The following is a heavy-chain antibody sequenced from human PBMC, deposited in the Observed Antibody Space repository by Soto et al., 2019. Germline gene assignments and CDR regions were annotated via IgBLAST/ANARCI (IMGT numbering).Heavy chain of an antibody. CDR3: ARDGSDYGIDV. D-gene: IGHD3-10*01. Sequence: SETLSLTCTVSGDSIRSGNNYWAWIRQPPGKGLECVGYIYYDGRTYYNPSLQSRIDMSVDLTRNQFSLRLSSVTAADTAVYYCARDGSDYGIDVWGQGTTVTVSS. CDR1: GDSIRSGNNY. CDR2: IYYDGRT. J-gene: IGHJ6*02. V-gene: IGHV4-30-4*01.